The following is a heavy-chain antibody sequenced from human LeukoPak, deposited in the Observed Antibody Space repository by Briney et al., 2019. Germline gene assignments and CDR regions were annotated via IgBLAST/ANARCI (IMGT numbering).Heavy chain of an antibody. J-gene: IGHJ4*02. CDR2: INAGNGNT. V-gene: IGHV1-3*03. Sequence: ASVKVSCKASGYTFTSYAMHWVRQAPGQRLEWMGWINAGNGNTEYSQEFQGRVTITRDTSASTAYMELSSLRSEDMAVYYCARDGSRIAVAGTAYYFDYWGQGTLVTVSS. CDR3: ARDGSRIAVAGTAYYFDY. CDR1: GYTFTSYA. D-gene: IGHD6-19*01.